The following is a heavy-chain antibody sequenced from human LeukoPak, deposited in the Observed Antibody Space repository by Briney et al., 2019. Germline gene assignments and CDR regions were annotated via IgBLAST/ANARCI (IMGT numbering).Heavy chain of an antibody. J-gene: IGHJ6*03. D-gene: IGHD5-24*01. CDR2: MNPNSGNT. CDR1: GYTFTSYD. V-gene: IGHV1-8*03. CDR3: ARARREMATTQGAYYYYMDV. Sequence: ASVKVSCKASGYTFTSYDINWVRQATGQGLEWMGWMNPNSGNTGYAQKFQGRVTITRNTSISTAYMELSSLRSEDTAVYYCARARREMATTQGAYYYYMDVWGKGTTVTVS.